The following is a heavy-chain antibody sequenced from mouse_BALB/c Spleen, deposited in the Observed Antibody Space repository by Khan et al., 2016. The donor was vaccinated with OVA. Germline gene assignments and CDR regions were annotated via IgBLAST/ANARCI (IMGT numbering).Heavy chain of an antibody. J-gene: IGHJ3*01. CDR1: GFTFSTYG. CDR2: VSTGGSYT. V-gene: IGHV5-6*01. Sequence: EVELVESGGDLVKPGGSLKLSCAASGFTFSTYGMSWVRQAPDKRLEWVATVSTGGSYTYYPDSVKGRFPISRDNAKNTLYLQMSGRRSEDTAMFYCTRLAYYYDSEGFAYWGQGTLVTVSA. D-gene: IGHD1-1*01. CDR3: TRLAYYYDSEGFAY.